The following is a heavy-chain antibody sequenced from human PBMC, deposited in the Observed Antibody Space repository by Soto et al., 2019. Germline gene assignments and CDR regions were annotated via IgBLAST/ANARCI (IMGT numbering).Heavy chain of an antibody. D-gene: IGHD6-19*01. J-gene: IGHJ5*02. CDR1: GDSVSSAMFY. V-gene: IGHV4-61*01. CDR2: IYFSGST. CDR3: ARVNSGRNWFDP. Sequence: LSLTCTVSGDSVSSAMFYWIRIRQAPGRGLEGIGFIYFSGSTNYNPSLKSRVTMSLDTSKNQFSLKLRSVTPADTAVYFCARVNSGRNWFDPWGQGTLVTVYS.